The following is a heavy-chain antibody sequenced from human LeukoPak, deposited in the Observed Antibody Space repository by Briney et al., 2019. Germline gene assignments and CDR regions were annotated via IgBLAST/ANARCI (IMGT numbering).Heavy chain of an antibody. CDR3: ARGKSKFDY. J-gene: IGHJ4*02. CDR2: IYYSGST. Sequence: PSETLSLTCTVSGGSISRGDYYWSWIRQPPGKGLEWIGYIYYSGSTDYSPSLKSRVTISVDTSKNQFSLKLRSATAADTAVYYCARGKSKFDYWGQGTLVTVSS. CDR1: GGSISRGDYY. V-gene: IGHV4-30-4*01.